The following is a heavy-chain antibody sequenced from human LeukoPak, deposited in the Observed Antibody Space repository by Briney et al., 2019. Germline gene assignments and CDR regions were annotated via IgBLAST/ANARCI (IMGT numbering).Heavy chain of an antibody. J-gene: IGHJ2*01. D-gene: IGHD2-15*01. Sequence: PGGSLRLSCAASGFTFSSYDFHWVRQVPGKGLEWVSAIGVTGDTYYADSVKGRFTISRENAANSLYLQMHSLRAGDTALYYCTRESCGSRAACAGGFYYDVWGRGTLVTVSS. CDR2: IGVTGDT. V-gene: IGHV3-13*01. CDR3: TRESCGSRAACAGGFYYDV. CDR1: GFTFSSYD.